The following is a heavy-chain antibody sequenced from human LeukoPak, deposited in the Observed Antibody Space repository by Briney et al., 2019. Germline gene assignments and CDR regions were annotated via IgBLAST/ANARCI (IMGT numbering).Heavy chain of an antibody. D-gene: IGHD3-10*01. CDR2: IYSGGST. J-gene: IGHJ5*02. CDR3: AKDFTMVRGVIRWFDP. V-gene: IGHV3-66*01. Sequence: PGGSLRLSCAASGFTVSSNYMSWVRQAPGKGLEWVSIIYSGGSTYYADSVKGRFTISRDNSKNTLYLQMNSLRAEDTAVYYCAKDFTMVRGVIRWFDPWGQGTLVTVSS. CDR1: GFTVSSNY.